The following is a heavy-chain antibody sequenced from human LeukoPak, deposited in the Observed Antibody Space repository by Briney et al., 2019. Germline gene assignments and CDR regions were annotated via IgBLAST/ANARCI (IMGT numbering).Heavy chain of an antibody. V-gene: IGHV3-74*01. D-gene: IGHD4/OR15-4a*01. CDR3: ARGRLTMSWYYFDY. Sequence: PGGSLRLSCAASGFTFSCYWMHWVRQAPGKGLVWVSRISTDGSSNTYADSVKGRFTISRDNAKNTLYLQMNSLRAEDTAVYYCARGRLTMSWYYFDYWGQGTLVTVSS. CDR1: GFTFSCYW. CDR2: ISTDGSSN. J-gene: IGHJ4*02.